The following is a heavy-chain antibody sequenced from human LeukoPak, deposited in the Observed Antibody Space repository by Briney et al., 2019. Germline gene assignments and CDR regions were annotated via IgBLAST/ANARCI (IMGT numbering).Heavy chain of an antibody. CDR2: ISGSGGST. CDR3: AKSVTNSFDY. J-gene: IGHJ4*02. V-gene: IGHV3-23*01. CDR1: GFTFSSYA. D-gene: IGHD5-18*01. Sequence: WGSLRLSCAASGFTFSSYAMSWVRQAPGKGLEWVSAISGSGGSTYYAGSVKGRFTISRDNSKNTLYLQMNSLRAEDTAVYYCAKSVTNSFDYWGQGTLVTVSS.